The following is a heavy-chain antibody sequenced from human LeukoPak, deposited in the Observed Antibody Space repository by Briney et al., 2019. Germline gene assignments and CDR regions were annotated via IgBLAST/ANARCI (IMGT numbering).Heavy chain of an antibody. J-gene: IGHJ5*02. CDR1: GYNFADYY. Sequence: ASVKVSCKASGYNFADYYMHWVRQAPGQGLEWMGWINPNTGGTYYAQKFQGRVTMTRDTSINTAYMELSRLRSDDTAIYYCARQEVGAKARWFDPWGQGTLVIVSS. D-gene: IGHD2-2*01. V-gene: IGHV1-2*02. CDR3: ARQEVGAKARWFDP. CDR2: INPNTGGT.